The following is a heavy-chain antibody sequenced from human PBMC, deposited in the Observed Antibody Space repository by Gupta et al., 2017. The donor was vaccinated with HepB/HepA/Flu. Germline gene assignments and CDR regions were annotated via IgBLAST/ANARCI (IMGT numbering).Heavy chain of an antibody. CDR2: ISGGGGTT. J-gene: IGHJ4*02. CDR3: AKFDVDLDF. CDR1: GFTFSSYT. D-gene: IGHD3-10*02. Sequence: EVQLLESGGNLVQPGESLRLSCAASGFTFSSYTMSWVRQAPGKGLEWVAAISGGGGTTYYAGSVKGRFTISRDNSKNTLYRQLNSLRAEDTAVYYCAKFDVDLDFWGQGTLFTVSS. V-gene: IGHV3-23*01.